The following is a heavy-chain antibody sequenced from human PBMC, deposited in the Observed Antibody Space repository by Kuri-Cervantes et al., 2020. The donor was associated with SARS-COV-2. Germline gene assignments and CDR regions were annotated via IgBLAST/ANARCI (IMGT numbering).Heavy chain of an antibody. J-gene: IGHJ6*02. V-gene: IGHV4-34*01. CDR3: ARHPSGYCSSTSCRNHYYYYGMDV. D-gene: IGHD2-2*01. CDR2: INHSGST. Sequence: SETLSLTCAVYGGSFSGYYWSWIRQPPGKGLEWIGEINHSGSTNYNPSLKSRVTISVDTSKNQFSLKLSSVTAADTAVYCCARHPSGYCSSTSCRNHYYYYGMDVWGQGTTVTVSS. CDR1: GGSFSGYY.